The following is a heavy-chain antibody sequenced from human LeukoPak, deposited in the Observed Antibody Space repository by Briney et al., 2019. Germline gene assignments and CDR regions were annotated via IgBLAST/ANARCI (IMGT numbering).Heavy chain of an antibody. D-gene: IGHD2-21*02. Sequence: GGSLRLSCAASGFNFRNFEMNWVRQAPGKGLEWLTYITSDNSMTYAGSVKGRFSISRDVATGSLFLQMNSLRADDTAVYYCVRGSDCINGACYSYNWFDLWGQGALVTVSS. J-gene: IGHJ5*02. CDR2: ITSDNSM. CDR3: VRGSDCINGACYSYNWFDL. CDR1: GFNFRNFE. V-gene: IGHV3-48*03.